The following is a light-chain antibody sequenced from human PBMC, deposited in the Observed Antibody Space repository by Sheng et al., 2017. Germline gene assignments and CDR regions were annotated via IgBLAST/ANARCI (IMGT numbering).Light chain of an antibody. CDR3: QQYGSSPLT. CDR2: DAS. V-gene: IGKV3-20*01. J-gene: IGKJ4*01. Sequence: EIVLTQSPGTLSLSPGERATLSCRASQSVSSNSLAWYQQKPGQAPRLLIYDASNRATGIPDRFSGSGSGTDFTLTISSLEPEDLAVYYCQQYGSSPLTFGGGTEGGDQT. CDR1: QSVSSNS.